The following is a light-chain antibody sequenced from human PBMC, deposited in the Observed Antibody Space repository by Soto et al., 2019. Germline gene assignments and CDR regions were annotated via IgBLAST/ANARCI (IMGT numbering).Light chain of an antibody. CDR1: QDISRW. CDR3: QQYNAYYS. V-gene: IGKV1-5*01. CDR2: DVS. Sequence: DIQMTQSPPTLPASSGDRVTITCRASQDISRWLSWYQHKPGKAPELLIYDVSTLQGGVPSRFSGTGSGTEFTLTISSLQPEDFATYYCQQYNAYYSFGQGTKVDI. J-gene: IGKJ2*03.